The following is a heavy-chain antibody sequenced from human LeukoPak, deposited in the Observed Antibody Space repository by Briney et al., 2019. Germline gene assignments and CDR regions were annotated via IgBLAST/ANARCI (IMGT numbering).Heavy chain of an antibody. V-gene: IGHV4-59*01. CDR2: IYYSGST. CDR1: GGSISSYY. D-gene: IGHD2-2*01. Sequence: SETLSLTCTVSGGSISSYYWSWIRQPPGKGLERIGYIYYSGSTNYNPSLKSRVTISVDTSKNQFSLKLSSVTAADTAVYYCARAVEYQLPHAFDIWGQGTMVTVSS. J-gene: IGHJ3*02. CDR3: ARAVEYQLPHAFDI.